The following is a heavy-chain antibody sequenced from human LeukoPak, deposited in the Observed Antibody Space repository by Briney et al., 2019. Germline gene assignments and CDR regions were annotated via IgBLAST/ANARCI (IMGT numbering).Heavy chain of an antibody. CDR3: AKDRLGGPYFFHY. J-gene: IGHJ4*02. CDR2: IGGTGVRT. CDR1: GFTFSSYA. Sequence: QPGGSLRLSCASSGFTFSSYAMSWVRQAPGKGLEWVSTIGGTGVRTCYADSVKGRVTISRGNSKNPLYLQINSLRAEDTAVYFCAKDRLGGPYFFHYWGQGTLVTVSS. D-gene: IGHD3-16*01. V-gene: IGHV3-23*01.